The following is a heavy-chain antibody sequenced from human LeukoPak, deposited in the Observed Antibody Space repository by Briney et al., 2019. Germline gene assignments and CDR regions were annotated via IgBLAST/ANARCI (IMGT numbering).Heavy chain of an antibody. Sequence: ASVKVSCKASGGTFISYAISWVRQAPGQGLEWMGGIIPIFGTANYAQKFQGRVTITADESTSTAYMELSSLRSEDTAVYYCARDPGYSYGPFDYWGQGTLVTVSS. J-gene: IGHJ4*02. CDR3: ARDPGYSYGPFDY. V-gene: IGHV1-69*13. D-gene: IGHD5-18*01. CDR1: GGTFISYA. CDR2: IIPIFGTA.